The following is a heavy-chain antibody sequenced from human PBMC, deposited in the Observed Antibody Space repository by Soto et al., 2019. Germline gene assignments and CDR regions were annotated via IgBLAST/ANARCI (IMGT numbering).Heavy chain of an antibody. V-gene: IGHV3-48*01. D-gene: IGHD2-15*01. CDR2: ISSSSSTI. CDR3: ARDRKVAPRMDV. Sequence: GGSLRLSCAASGFTFSSYSMNWVRQAPGKGLEWVSYISSSSSTIYNADSVKGRFTISRDNAKNSLYLQMNSLRAEDTAVYYCARDRKVAPRMDVWGKGTTVTVSS. CDR1: GFTFSSYS. J-gene: IGHJ6*04.